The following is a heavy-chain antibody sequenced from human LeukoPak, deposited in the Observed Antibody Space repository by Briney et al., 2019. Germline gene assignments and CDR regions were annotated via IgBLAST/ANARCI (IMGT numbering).Heavy chain of an antibody. J-gene: IGHJ4*02. CDR1: GGSISSSRDY. CDR3: ARHVEIAVAGPIDY. Sequence: PSETLSLTCTVSGGSISSSRDYWGWIRQPPGKGLEWIGSIYYSGSTYYNPSLKSRVTISVDTSKNQFSLKLSSVTAADTAVYYCARHVEIAVAGPIDYWGQGTLVTFSS. CDR2: IYYSGST. D-gene: IGHD6-19*01. V-gene: IGHV4-39*01.